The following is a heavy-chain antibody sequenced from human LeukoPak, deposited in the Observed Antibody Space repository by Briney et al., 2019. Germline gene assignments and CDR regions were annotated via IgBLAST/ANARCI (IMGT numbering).Heavy chain of an antibody. V-gene: IGHV4-4*07. D-gene: IGHD3-22*01. CDR2: IYTIGRT. J-gene: IGHJ4*02. CDR3: ARDRYRGDYYDSSGHPPSYFDY. Sequence: SETLSLTCTVSGGSISSYYCSWIRQPAGKGLEWIGLIYTIGRTDYNPSLKGRVTMSVDTSKNQFSLKLSSVTAADTAVYYCARDRYRGDYYDSSGHPPSYFDYWGQGTLVTVSS. CDR1: GGSISSYY.